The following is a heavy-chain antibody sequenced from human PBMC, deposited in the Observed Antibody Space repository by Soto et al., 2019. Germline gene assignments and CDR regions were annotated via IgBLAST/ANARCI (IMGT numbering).Heavy chain of an antibody. J-gene: IGHJ6*02. CDR3: ATLKHTPGDHTEFDFRPV. CDR1: GFAFYYYN. Sequence: PGGSLRLSCAASGFAFYYYNMSWVRQAPGRGLEWVSSISGSGIDIHFTDSVKGRFTISRDNAKTSLYLQMNSLRADDTAVYYCATLKHTPGDHTEFDFRPVWGQGTTVTVS. V-gene: IGHV3-21*01. D-gene: IGHD2-2*01. CDR2: ISGSGIDI.